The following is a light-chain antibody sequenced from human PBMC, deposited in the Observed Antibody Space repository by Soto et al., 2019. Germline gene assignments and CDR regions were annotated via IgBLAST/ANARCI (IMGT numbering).Light chain of an antibody. J-gene: IGKJ1*01. CDR1: QSISNW. CDR3: QQYNSYSLP. CDR2: KAS. V-gene: IGKV1-5*03. Sequence: DIQMTQSPSNLSASVGDRVTITCRASQSISNWLAWYQQRPGKAPKLLIYKASILENGVPSRFSGSGSGTEFSLTISSLQPDDFATYYCQQYNSYSLPFGQGTKVESK.